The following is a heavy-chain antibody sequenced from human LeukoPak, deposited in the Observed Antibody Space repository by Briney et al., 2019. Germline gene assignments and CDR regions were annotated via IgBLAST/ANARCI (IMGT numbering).Heavy chain of an antibody. D-gene: IGHD6-19*01. J-gene: IGHJ4*02. V-gene: IGHV4-39*01. Sequence: SETLSLTCTASGGSISSSSYYWGWIRQPPGKGLEWIGSIYYSGSTYYNPSLKSRVTISVDTSKNQFSLKLSSVTAADTAVYYCARHRAQGSSGWYGGYYFDYWGQGTLVTVSS. CDR2: IYYSGST. CDR3: ARHRAQGSSGWYGGYYFDY. CDR1: GGSISSSSYY.